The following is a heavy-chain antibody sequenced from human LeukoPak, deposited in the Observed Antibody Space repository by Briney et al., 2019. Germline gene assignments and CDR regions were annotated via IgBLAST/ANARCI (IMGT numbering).Heavy chain of an antibody. J-gene: IGHJ4*02. CDR3: ARAPSSGFLHAYFDY. D-gene: IGHD3-22*01. Sequence: SETLSLTCTVSGGSISSSTFYWGWIRQPPGKGLEWIGTIYYSGSTFYNPSLKSRVTVSVDTSKNQFSLKLSSLTAADTAVYYCARAPSSGFLHAYFDYWGQGTLVTVSS. V-gene: IGHV4-39*07. CDR2: IYYSGST. CDR1: GGSISSSTFY.